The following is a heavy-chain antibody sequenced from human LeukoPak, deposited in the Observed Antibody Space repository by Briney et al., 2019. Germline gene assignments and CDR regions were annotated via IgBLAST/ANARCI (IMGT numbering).Heavy chain of an antibody. D-gene: IGHD6-6*01. V-gene: IGHV4-38-2*01. CDR3: ARASRPSNSWFDP. J-gene: IGHJ5*02. CDR1: GHSFSSDSF. Sequence: SETLSLTCGVSGHSFSSDSFWGWIRQPPGQGLEWIGSIHERGSTFYNPSLKSRVTISIDTSKNQFSLNVNSVTAADTAVYYCARASRPSNSWFDPWGQGTVVAVSS. CDR2: IHERGST.